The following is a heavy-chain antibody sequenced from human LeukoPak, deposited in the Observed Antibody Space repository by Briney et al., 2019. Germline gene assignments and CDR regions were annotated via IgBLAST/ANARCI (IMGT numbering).Heavy chain of an antibody. Sequence: EASVKVSCKASGYTFTGYYMHWVRQAPGRGLEWMGWINPNSGGTNYAQKFQGRVTMTRDTSISTAYMELSRLRSDDTAVYYCAREEVLLWFGELLQTRPWWFDPWGQGTLVTVSS. CDR2: INPNSGGT. D-gene: IGHD3-10*01. J-gene: IGHJ5*02. CDR1: GYTFTGYY. CDR3: AREEVLLWFGELLQTRPWWFDP. V-gene: IGHV1-2*02.